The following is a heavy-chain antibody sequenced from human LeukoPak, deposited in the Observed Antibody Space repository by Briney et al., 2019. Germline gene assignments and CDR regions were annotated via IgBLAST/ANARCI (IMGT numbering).Heavy chain of an antibody. CDR2: INEDGRVT. CDR3: AKAYGLEVPPGY. V-gene: IGHV3-74*01. CDR1: GFTFSSYW. D-gene: IGHD1-1*01. J-gene: IGHJ4*02. Sequence: PGGSLRLSCTASGFTFSSYWVHWVRQSQEKRLVWVSRINEDGRVTDYADSVKGRFTISRDNSKNTLYLQMNSLRAEDTAVYYCAKAYGLEVPPGYWGQGTLVTVSS.